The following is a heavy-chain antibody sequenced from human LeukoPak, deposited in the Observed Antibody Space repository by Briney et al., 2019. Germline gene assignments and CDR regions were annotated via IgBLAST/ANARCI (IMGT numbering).Heavy chain of an antibody. Sequence: GGSLRLSCAASGFTFSSYAMHWVRQAPGKGLEWVAVISYDGSNKYYADSVKGRFTISRDNSKNTLYLQMNSLRAEDTAVYYCAREISGYKYGPNWFDPWGQGTLVTVSS. J-gene: IGHJ5*02. D-gene: IGHD5-18*01. CDR2: ISYDGSNK. CDR3: AREISGYKYGPNWFDP. CDR1: GFTFSSYA. V-gene: IGHV3-30*04.